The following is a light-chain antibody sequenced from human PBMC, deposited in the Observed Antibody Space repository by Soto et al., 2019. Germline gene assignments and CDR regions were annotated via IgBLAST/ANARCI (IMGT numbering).Light chain of an antibody. V-gene: IGLV3-1*01. CDR3: QAWDNTLVV. CDR1: KLGEKY. Sequence: SYELTQPPSVSVSPGQTVGISCSGAKLGEKYASWYLQRPVQSPVLVISQDSKRPSGIPERFSGSNSGNTATLTISGPRAMDEADDSCQAWDNTLVVFCGGTKLTVL. CDR2: QDS. J-gene: IGLJ2*01.